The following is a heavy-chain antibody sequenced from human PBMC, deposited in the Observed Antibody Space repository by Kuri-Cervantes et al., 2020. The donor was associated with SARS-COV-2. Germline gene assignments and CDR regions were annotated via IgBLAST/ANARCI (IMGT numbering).Heavy chain of an antibody. D-gene: IGHD2-15*01. CDR1: GFTFSDYY. Sequence: GGSLRLSCAASGFTFSDYYMSWIRQAPGKGLEWVSYISSSGSTIYYADSVKGRFTISRDNAKNSLYLQMNSLRAEDTAVYYCARSGGSGPSRHPLPPIALDYWGQGTLVTVSS. CDR3: ARSGGSGPSRHPLPPIALDY. J-gene: IGHJ4*02. V-gene: IGHV3-11*04. CDR2: ISSSGSTI.